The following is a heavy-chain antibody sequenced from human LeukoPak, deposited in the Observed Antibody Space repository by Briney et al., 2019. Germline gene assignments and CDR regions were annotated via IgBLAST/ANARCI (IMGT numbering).Heavy chain of an antibody. Sequence: GGSLRLSCAASEFSVGSNYMTWVRQAPGKGLEWVSLIYSGGSTYYADSVKGRFTISRDNAKKSLYLQMNSLRAEDTGVYYCARSRYDSSGYYGIIGNWGQGTLVTVSS. CDR2: IYSGGST. D-gene: IGHD3-22*01. CDR1: EFSVGSNY. V-gene: IGHV3-66*01. CDR3: ARSRYDSSGYYGIIGN. J-gene: IGHJ4*02.